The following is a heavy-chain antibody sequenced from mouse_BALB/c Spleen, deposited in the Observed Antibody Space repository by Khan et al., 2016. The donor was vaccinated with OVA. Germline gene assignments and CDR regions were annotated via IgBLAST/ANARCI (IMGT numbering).Heavy chain of an antibody. D-gene: IGHD2-12*01. J-gene: IGHJ4*01. CDR2: IWGDGST. CDR3: SKFTPDYYSMDY. Sequence: VQLQQSGPGLVAPSQSLSITCTVSGFSLTSYGVNWVRQPPGKGLEWLGVIWGDGSTNYHSALISRLIISKDNYKSKVFLKLNSLQTDDTATYYCSKFTPDYYSMDYWGQGSSVTVSS. V-gene: IGHV2-3*01. CDR1: GFSLTSYG.